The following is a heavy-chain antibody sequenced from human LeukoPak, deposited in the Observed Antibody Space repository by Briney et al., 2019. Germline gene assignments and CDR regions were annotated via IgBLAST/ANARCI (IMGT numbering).Heavy chain of an antibody. V-gene: IGHV1-69*13. CDR1: GGTFTSSA. CDR3: AWGSGPHYGMDV. J-gene: IGHJ6*02. CDR2: IIPIFGTA. D-gene: IGHD3-16*01. Sequence: SLKVSCTASGGTFTSSAISWVRQAPGQGCEWIGVIIPIFGTANYAQKFQSRVTTTADESTSTAYMELSSLRSEDTTVYYCAWGSGPHYGMDVWGQGTTVTVSS.